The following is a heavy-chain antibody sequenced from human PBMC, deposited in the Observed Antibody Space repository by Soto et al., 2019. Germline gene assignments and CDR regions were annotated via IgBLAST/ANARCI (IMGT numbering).Heavy chain of an antibody. CDR3: ARHPDHYDFWSGYSNGYYMDX. Sequence: PSETLSLTCTVSGGSISSSSYYWGWIRQPPGKGLEWIGSIYYSGSTYYNPSLKSRVTISVDTSKNQFSLKLSSVTAADTAVYYCARHPDHYDFWSGYSNGYYMDXWGKGTTVTVSS. V-gene: IGHV4-39*01. CDR1: GGSISSSSYY. J-gene: IGHJ6*03. D-gene: IGHD3-3*01. CDR2: IYYSGST.